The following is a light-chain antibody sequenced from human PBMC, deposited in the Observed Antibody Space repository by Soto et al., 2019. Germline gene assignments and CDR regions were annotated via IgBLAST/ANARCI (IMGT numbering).Light chain of an antibody. V-gene: IGKV3D-20*02. CDR1: QSVSSNY. Sequence: EIVFTQSPGTLSLSPCERATLSWRASQSVSSNYLAWYQYRPGQAPRLLMYDATNRASGVPARFSGSKSGTDFTLTISSLQPEDFAVYFCQQRSDWQYTFGQGTKVDIK. CDR3: QQRSDWQYT. J-gene: IGKJ2*01. CDR2: DAT.